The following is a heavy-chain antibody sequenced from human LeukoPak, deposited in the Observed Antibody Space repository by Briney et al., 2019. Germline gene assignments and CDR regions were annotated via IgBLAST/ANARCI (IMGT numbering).Heavy chain of an antibody. J-gene: IGHJ6*03. CDR3: VRESGDYGSADMPGYYYYMDV. D-gene: IGHD3-10*01. CDR1: GFVFSRHS. V-gene: IGHV3-7*01. CDR2: IKEDGTEQ. Sequence: GGSLRLSCAVSGFVFSRHSMSWIRQAPGKGLEWVAKIKEDGTEQYYVDSVKGRFTISRDNAKNTVYLQMTTLRAEDTALYYCVRESGDYGSADMPGYYYYMDVWAKGTTVIVSS.